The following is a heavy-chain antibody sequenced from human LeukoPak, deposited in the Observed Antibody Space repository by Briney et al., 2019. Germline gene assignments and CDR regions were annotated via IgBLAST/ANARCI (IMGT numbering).Heavy chain of an antibody. V-gene: IGHV3-21*01. Sequence: PGGFLRLSCAASGFTFSSYSMNWVRQAPGKGLEWVSSISSSSSYIYYADSVKGRFTISRDNAKNSLYLQMNSLRAEDTAVYYCARDQRFPATIFGVVDAFDIWGQGTMVTVSS. J-gene: IGHJ3*02. D-gene: IGHD3-3*01. CDR2: ISSSSSYI. CDR1: GFTFSSYS. CDR3: ARDQRFPATIFGVVDAFDI.